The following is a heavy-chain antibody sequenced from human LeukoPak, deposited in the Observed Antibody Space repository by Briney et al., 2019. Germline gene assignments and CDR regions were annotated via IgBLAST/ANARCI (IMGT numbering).Heavy chain of an antibody. CDR2: IYPRDSET. CDR1: GYSFTNYW. Sequence: GESLKISCEGSGYSFTNYWIGWVRQMPGKGLEWMGIIYPRDSETTYSPSFQGQVTISADKNMNIAYLQWSSLKASDTATYFCVRQTHCRADSCIDYWGQGTLVTVSS. J-gene: IGHJ4*02. D-gene: IGHD2-21*02. V-gene: IGHV5-51*01. CDR3: VRQTHCRADSCIDY.